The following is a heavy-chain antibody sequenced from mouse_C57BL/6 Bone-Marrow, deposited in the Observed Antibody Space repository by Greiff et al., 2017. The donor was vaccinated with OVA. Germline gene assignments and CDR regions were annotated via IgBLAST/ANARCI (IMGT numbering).Heavy chain of an antibody. Sequence: QVTLKVSGPGILQSSQTLSLTCSFSGFSLSTSGMGVSWIRQPSGKGLEWLAHIYWDDDKRYNPSLKSRLTISKDTSRNHVFLKITSVYTADTATYYCARRASYYGSSHYAMDYWGQGTSVTVSS. CDR1: GFSLSTSGMG. J-gene: IGHJ4*01. D-gene: IGHD1-1*01. CDR3: ARRASYYGSSHYAMDY. V-gene: IGHV8-12*01. CDR2: IYWDDDK.